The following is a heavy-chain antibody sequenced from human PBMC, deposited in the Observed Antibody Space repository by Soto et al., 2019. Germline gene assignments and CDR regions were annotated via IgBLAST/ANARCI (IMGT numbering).Heavy chain of an antibody. V-gene: IGHV4-59*12. CDR3: ARDSLTGNYFDP. CDR1: GGSISSYY. Sequence: SETLSLTCTVSGGSISSYYWSWIRQPPGKGLECIGYIYYSGSTNYNPSLKSRVTISVDTSKNQFSLTLSFVTAADTAVYYCARDSLTGNYFDPWGQGTLVTVSS. CDR2: IYYSGST. J-gene: IGHJ5*02. D-gene: IGHD1-7*01.